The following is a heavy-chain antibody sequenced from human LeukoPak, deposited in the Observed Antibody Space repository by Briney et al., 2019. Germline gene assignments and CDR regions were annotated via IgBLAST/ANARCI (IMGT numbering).Heavy chain of an antibody. CDR1: GFTFSSYS. D-gene: IGHD1-26*01. CDR3: ARDRGGSYSAIDY. V-gene: IGHV3-48*04. Sequence: GGSLRLSCAASGFTFSSYSMNWVRHAPGKGLEGVSFISSSSSTIYYADSVKGRFTISRDNAKNSLYLQMNSLRAEDTAVYYCARDRGGSYSAIDYWGQGTLVTVSS. CDR2: ISSSSSTI. J-gene: IGHJ4*02.